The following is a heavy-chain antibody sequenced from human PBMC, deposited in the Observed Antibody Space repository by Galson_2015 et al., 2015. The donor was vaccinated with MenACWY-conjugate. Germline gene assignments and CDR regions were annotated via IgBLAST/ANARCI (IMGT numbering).Heavy chain of an antibody. Sequence: RQAPGKGLVWVSYINSDGSSTTYADSVKGRFTISRDNAKNTVYLQMNSLRAEDTAVYYCARVVAATQGFGYWGQGTLVTVSS. V-gene: IGHV3-74*03. D-gene: IGHD2-15*01. CDR2: INSDGSST. CDR3: ARVVAATQGFGY. J-gene: IGHJ4*02.